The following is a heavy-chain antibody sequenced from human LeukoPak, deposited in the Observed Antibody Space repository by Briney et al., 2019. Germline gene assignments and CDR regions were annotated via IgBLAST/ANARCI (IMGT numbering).Heavy chain of an antibody. CDR2: FDPEDPEDGEP. D-gene: IGHD6-13*01. CDR1: GYTLTELS. CDR3: TTGKICCSSCSDDF. J-gene: IGHJ4*02. V-gene: IGHV1-24*01. Sequence: ASVKVSCKVSGYTLTELSMHWVRQAPGKGLEWMGGFDPEDPEDGEPIYAQKFQGRVTMTEDTSTDTAYMELSSLTSEDTALYYCTTGKICCSSCSDDFWGQGTLVTVSS.